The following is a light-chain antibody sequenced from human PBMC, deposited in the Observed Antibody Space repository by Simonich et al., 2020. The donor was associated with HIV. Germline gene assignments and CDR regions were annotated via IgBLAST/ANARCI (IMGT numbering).Light chain of an antibody. V-gene: IGKV4-1*01. CDR2: WAS. Sequence: DIVMTQSPDSLAVSLGERATINCKSSQTFLYSSNNKNYLAWYQQKPGQPPKLLIYWASTRESGVPDRFSGSGSGTEFTLTISSMQSEDFAVYYCQQYNNWPPLTFGGGTKVEIK. CDR1: QTFLYSSNNKNY. J-gene: IGKJ4*01. CDR3: QQYNNWPPLT.